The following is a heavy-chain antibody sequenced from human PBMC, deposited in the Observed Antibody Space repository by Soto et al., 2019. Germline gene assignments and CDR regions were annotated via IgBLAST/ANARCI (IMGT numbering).Heavy chain of an antibody. D-gene: IGHD3-3*01. CDR1: GFTFSSYG. J-gene: IGHJ5*02. CDR3: AKGTSIFGASWFDP. V-gene: IGHV3-30*18. CDR2: ISYDGSNK. Sequence: GGSLRLSCAASGFTFSSYGMHWVRQAPGKGLEWVAVISYDGSNKYYADSVKGRFTISRDNSKNTLYLQMNSQRAEDTAVYYCAKGTSIFGASWFDPWGQGTLVTVSS.